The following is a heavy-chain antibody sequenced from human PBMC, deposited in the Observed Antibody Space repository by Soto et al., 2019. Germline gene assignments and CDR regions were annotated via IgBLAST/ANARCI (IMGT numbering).Heavy chain of an antibody. CDR2: IYYSGST. Sequence: PSETLSLTCTVSGGSISSGGYYWSWIRQHPGKGLEWIGYIYYSGSTYYNPSLKSRVTISVATSKNQFSLKLSSVTAADTAEYYCATFYSSGYFFESFDYWGQGTLVTVSS. D-gene: IGHD3-22*01. CDR1: GGSISSGGYY. J-gene: IGHJ4*02. V-gene: IGHV4-31*03. CDR3: ATFYSSGYFFESFDY.